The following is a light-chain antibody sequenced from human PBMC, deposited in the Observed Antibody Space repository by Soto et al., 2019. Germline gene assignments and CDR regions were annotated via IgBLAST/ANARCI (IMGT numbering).Light chain of an antibody. Sequence: QSALTQPPSASGSPGQSVTISCTGTSSDVGGYNYVSWYQQHPGKAPKLMIYEVSKQPSGVPDRFSGSKYGNTASLTVSGLLPEDEADYYCCSYAGGNSSLVVFGGGTKLTVL. V-gene: IGLV2-8*01. CDR1: SSDVGGYNY. J-gene: IGLJ2*01. CDR2: EVS. CDR3: CSYAGGNSSLVV.